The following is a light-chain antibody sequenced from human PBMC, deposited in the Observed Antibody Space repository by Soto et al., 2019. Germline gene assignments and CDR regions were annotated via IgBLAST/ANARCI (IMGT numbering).Light chain of an antibody. CDR3: AAWDGSLNGWV. J-gene: IGLJ2*01. CDR1: SSNIGSNT. CDR2: SND. Sequence: QPVVTQAPSASGTPGQRVTISCSGSSSNIGSNTVSWYQQVPGTAPKLLIYSNDQRPSGVPDRFSGSKSGTSASLAIGGLQSEDEADYYCAAWDGSLNGWVFGGGTKLTVL. V-gene: IGLV1-44*01.